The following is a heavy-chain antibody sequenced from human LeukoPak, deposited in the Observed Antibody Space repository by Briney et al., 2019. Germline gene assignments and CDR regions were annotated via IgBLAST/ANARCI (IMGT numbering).Heavy chain of an antibody. CDR2: IGGSGGAI. J-gene: IGHJ4*02. CDR3: KEVDY. Sequence: GGSLRLSCGASGFTFSRYAMSWVRQAPGKGLQWVSEIGGSGGAIYYADSVKGRFTISRDNSKNTLYLQMNSLRVEDTAVYYCKEVDYWGQGTLVTVSS. V-gene: IGHV3-23*01. CDR1: GFTFSRYA.